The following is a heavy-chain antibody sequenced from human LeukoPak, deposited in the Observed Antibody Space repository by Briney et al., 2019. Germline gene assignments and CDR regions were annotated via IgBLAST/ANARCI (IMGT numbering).Heavy chain of an antibody. CDR1: GFTFSRYG. CDR3: AKDGQPGYSYGYMDY. CDR2: ISYDGSEK. V-gene: IGHV3-30*18. J-gene: IGHJ4*02. Sequence: GGSLRLSCAASGFTFSRYGIHWVRQAPGKGLEWVAVISYDGSEKYYADSVKGRFTISRDNSKNTVHLQMSSLSAEDTAMYYCAKDGQPGYSYGYMDYWGQGTLVTVSS. D-gene: IGHD5-18*01.